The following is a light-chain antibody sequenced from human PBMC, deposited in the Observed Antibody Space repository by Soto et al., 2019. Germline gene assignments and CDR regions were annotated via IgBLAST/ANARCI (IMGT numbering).Light chain of an antibody. J-gene: IGLJ2*01. V-gene: IGLV1-40*01. CDR2: GNS. CDR3: QSHDSSLSGSV. CDR1: SSNIGAGYD. Sequence: QSVLTQPPSVSGAPGQRVTISCTGSSSNIGAGYDVHWYQQLPGTAPKLLIYGNSNRPSGVPDRFSGSKSGTSASLAITGLQAEDEADYYCQSHDSSLSGSVCGGGTKLTVL.